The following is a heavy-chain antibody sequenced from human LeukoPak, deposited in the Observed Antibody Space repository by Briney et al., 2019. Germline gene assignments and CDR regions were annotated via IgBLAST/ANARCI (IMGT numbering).Heavy chain of an antibody. V-gene: IGHV3-7*01. CDR1: GFTFGTYW. J-gene: IGHJ4*02. D-gene: IGHD3-22*01. CDR2: IKQDGSEK. CDR3: ARGSGYYLGHFDY. Sequence: PGGSLRLSCAASGFTFGTYWMSWIRQTPGKGLEWVANIKQDGSEKYYVDSVKGRFTISRDNAKNSLYLQMNSLRAEDTAVYYCARGSGYYLGHFDYWGQGTLVTVSS.